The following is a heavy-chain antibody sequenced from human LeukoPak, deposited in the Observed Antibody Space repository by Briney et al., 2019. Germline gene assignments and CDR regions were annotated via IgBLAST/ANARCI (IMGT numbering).Heavy chain of an antibody. CDR1: GGSFSGYY. CDR2: VNHSGST. D-gene: IGHD6-13*01. V-gene: IGHV4-34*01. Sequence: PSETLSLTCAVYGGSFSGYYWTGIRQPPGRGREWIGEVNHSGSTNYTPSLKSRDTISVDAPENQFPLKLSSVTAADTAVYYCARAPIAAASHFDFWGQGTLVTVSS. CDR3: ARAPIAAASHFDF. J-gene: IGHJ4*02.